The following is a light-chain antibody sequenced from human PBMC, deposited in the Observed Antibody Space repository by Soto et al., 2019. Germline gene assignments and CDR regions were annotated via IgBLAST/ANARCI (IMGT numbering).Light chain of an antibody. CDR3: QQYNNWPPWT. V-gene: IGKV3-15*01. CDR2: GAS. Sequence: EIVMTQSPATLSVSPGERATLSCRASQSVSSNLAWYQQKPGQAPRLLIYGASTRATGIPARFSGSGSGTEFTLTRSSLQSEDFAVWYYQQYNNWPPWTFGQGTKVEIK. J-gene: IGKJ1*01. CDR1: QSVSSN.